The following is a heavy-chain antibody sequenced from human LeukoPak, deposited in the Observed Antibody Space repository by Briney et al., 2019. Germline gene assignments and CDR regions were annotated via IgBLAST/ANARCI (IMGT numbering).Heavy chain of an antibody. CDR2: ISGSGGST. J-gene: IGHJ4*02. CDR1: GFTFSSYG. Sequence: EPGGSLRLSCAASGFTFSSYGMSWVRQAPGKGLEWVSAISGSGGSTYYADSVKGRFTISRDNSKNTLYLQMNSLRAEDTAVYYCAKDTVLRYFDWLLYPEYWGQGTLVTVSS. V-gene: IGHV3-23*01. CDR3: AKDTVLRYFDWLLYPEY. D-gene: IGHD3-9*01.